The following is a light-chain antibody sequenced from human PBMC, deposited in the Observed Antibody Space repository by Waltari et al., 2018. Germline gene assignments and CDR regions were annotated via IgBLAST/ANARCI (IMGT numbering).Light chain of an antibody. CDR3: QQYNNWPQT. J-gene: IGKJ1*01. CDR2: GAA. Sequence: EIVMTQSPATLSVSPGERATLPCRASQSVSSNLAWYQQKPGQAPRLLIYGAATRATGIPARFSGSGSGTKFTLTISSLQSEDFAVYYCQQYNNWPQTFGQGTKVEIK. V-gene: IGKV3-15*01. CDR1: QSVSSN.